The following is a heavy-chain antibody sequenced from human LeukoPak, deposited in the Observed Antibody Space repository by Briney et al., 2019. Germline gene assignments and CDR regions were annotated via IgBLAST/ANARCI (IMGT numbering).Heavy chain of an antibody. D-gene: IGHD3-22*01. V-gene: IGHV1-2*02. CDR1: GYTFTGYY. Sequence: ASVEVSCTAFGYTFTGYYMHWVRQAPGQGLEWMGWINPNSGGTNYAQKFQSRVLMTRDTSISTAYRALSRLRSDDRAVYYCASDHLPMIVVVISPGAFDIWGQGTMVTVSS. CDR2: INPNSGGT. J-gene: IGHJ3*02. CDR3: ASDHLPMIVVVISPGAFDI.